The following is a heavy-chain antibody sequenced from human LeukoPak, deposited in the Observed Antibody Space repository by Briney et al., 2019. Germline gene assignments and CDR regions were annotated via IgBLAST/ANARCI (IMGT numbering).Heavy chain of an antibody. J-gene: IGHJ4*02. Sequence: GASVKVSCKASGYTFTSYGISWVRQAPGQGLEWMGWISAYNGNTNYAQKFQDRVTITRETSATTAYMELNSLTSEDTAVYYCARVSDDSGWNFDYWGQGTLVAVSS. D-gene: IGHD6-19*01. CDR1: GYTFTSYG. V-gene: IGHV1-18*01. CDR3: ARVSDDSGWNFDY. CDR2: ISAYNGNT.